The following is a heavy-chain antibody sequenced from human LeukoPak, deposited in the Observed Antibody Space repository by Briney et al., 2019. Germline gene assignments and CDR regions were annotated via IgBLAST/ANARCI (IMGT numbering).Heavy chain of an antibody. CDR2: ISSDGSKI. J-gene: IGHJ2*01. CDR3: ARDFPSSLFSRWYFDL. Sequence: GGSLRLSCAASGFIFSNYAMHWVRQAPGKGLEWVALISSDGSKIYYADSVKGRFTISRGNSRNTLYLQMNSLRAEDTAVYYCARDFPSSLFSRWYFDLWGRGTLVTVSS. D-gene: IGHD6-13*01. V-gene: IGHV3-30*04. CDR1: GFIFSNYA.